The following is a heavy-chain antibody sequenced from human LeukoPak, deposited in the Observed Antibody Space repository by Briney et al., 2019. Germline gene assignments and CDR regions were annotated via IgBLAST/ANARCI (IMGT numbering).Heavy chain of an antibody. J-gene: IGHJ4*02. CDR3: AREREGEGLLWFGELWYYFDY. V-gene: IGHV4-34*01. CDR2: INHSGST. CDR1: GGSISSYY. Sequence: SETLSLTCTVSGGSISSYYWSWIRQPPGKGLEWIGEINHSGSTNYNPSLKSRVTMSVDTSKNQFSLKLSSVTAADTAVYYCAREREGEGLLWFGELWYYFDYWGQGTLVTVSS. D-gene: IGHD3-10*01.